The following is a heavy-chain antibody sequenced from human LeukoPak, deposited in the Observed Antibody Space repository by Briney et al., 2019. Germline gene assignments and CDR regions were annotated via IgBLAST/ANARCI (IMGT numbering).Heavy chain of an antibody. CDR1: GFSFSNAW. Sequence: GGSLRLSCAASGFSFSNAWMTWVRQAPGKGLEWVGRIKSKTDGGTTDYAAPVKGRFTISRDDSKNTLYLQMNSLKTEDTAVYYCTTDLHYDYAWDYWGQGTLVTVSS. J-gene: IGHJ4*02. D-gene: IGHD3-16*01. CDR2: IKSKTDGGTT. CDR3: TTDLHYDYAWDY. V-gene: IGHV3-15*01.